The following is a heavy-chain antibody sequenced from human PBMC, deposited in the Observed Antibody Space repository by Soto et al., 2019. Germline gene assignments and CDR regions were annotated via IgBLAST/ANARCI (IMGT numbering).Heavy chain of an antibody. Sequence: EVQLLESGGGLVQPGGSLTLSCAASGFTFNNYAMNWIRQAPGKGLEWVSAISGSGDKTYYADSVKGRFTISRDISKNMVYLQMNSLRADDTAVYYCAKVGESFRYYFDYWGQGTLVTVSS. CDR2: ISGSGDKT. V-gene: IGHV3-23*01. D-gene: IGHD2-21*01. CDR1: GFTFNNYA. J-gene: IGHJ4*02. CDR3: AKVGESFRYYFDY.